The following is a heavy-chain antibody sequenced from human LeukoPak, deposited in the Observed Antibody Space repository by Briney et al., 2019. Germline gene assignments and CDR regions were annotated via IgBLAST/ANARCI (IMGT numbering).Heavy chain of an antibody. CDR2: ISGSGGST. J-gene: IGHJ4*02. Sequence: GGSLRLSCAASGFTFSSYAMSWVRQAPGKGLEWVSAISGSGGSTYYADSVKGRFTISRDNSKNTLYLQMNSLRAEDTAVYYCARDSPNEGILWWSIDYWGQGTLVTVSS. D-gene: IGHD2-21*01. CDR1: GFTFSSYA. CDR3: ARDSPNEGILWWSIDY. V-gene: IGHV3-23*01.